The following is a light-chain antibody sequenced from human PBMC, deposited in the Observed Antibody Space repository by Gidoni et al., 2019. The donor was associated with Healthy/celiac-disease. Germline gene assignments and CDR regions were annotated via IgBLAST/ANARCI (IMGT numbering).Light chain of an antibody. CDR3: MQALQTPWT. J-gene: IGKJ1*01. Sequence: DIVMTQSTLSLTVTPGEPASISCRSSQSLLHSNGYNYLDWYLQKPGQSPQLLIYLGSNRASGVPDRFSGSGSGTDFTLKISRVEAEDVGVYYCMQALQTPWTFGQGTKVEIK. V-gene: IGKV2-28*01. CDR1: QSLLHSNGYNY. CDR2: LGS.